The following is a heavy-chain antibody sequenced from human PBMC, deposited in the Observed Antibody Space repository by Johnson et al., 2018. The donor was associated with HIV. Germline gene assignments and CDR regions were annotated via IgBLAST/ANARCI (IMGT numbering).Heavy chain of an antibody. CDR1: GFTFSSYW. Sequence: VQLVESGGGLVQPGGSLRLSCAASGFTFSSYWMHWVRQAPGKGLEWVSGISWNSGSIGYADAVKGRFTISRDNAKNSLYLQMNSLRAEDTALYYCAKAIAARPSGAFDIWGQGTMVTVSS. D-gene: IGHD6-6*01. CDR3: AKAIAARPSGAFDI. CDR2: ISWNSGSI. V-gene: IGHV3-9*01. J-gene: IGHJ3*02.